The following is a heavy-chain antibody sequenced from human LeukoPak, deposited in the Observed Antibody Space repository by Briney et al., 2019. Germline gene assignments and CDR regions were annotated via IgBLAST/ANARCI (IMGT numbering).Heavy chain of an antibody. D-gene: IGHD6-13*01. V-gene: IGHV4-39*07. Sequence: SETLSLTCTVSGGSISSSSYYWGWIRQPPGKGLEWIGSIYYSGSTYYNPSLKSRVTISVDTSKNQFSVKLSSVTAADTAVYYCARSIAAAHAFDIWGQGTMVTVSS. CDR2: IYYSGST. CDR3: ARSIAAAHAFDI. CDR1: GGSISSSSYY. J-gene: IGHJ3*02.